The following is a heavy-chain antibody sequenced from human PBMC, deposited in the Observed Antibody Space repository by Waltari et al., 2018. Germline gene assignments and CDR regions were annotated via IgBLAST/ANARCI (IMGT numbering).Heavy chain of an antibody. CDR3: ARDSGYCSGGSCYHGYFDY. D-gene: IGHD2-15*01. CDR1: GGSFSGYH. Sequence: QVRLPQWGVGLLKPSETLSLTCAVYGGSFSGYHWGGFRQPPGKGLEWLGEISHSGGTNYNPSLMSRVTISVDTSKNQFSLKLSSVTAADTAVYYCARDSGYCSGGSCYHGYFDYWGQGTPVTVSS. J-gene: IGHJ4*02. V-gene: IGHV4-34*01. CDR2: ISHSGGT.